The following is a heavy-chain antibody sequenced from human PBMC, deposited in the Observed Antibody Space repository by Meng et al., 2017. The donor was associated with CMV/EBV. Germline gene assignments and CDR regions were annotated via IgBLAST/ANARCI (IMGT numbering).Heavy chain of an antibody. D-gene: IGHD3-3*01. Sequence: GESLKISCAASGFTFSSYAMSWVRQAPGKGLEWVSSISSSSYIYYADSVKGRFTISRDNAKNSLYLQMNSLRAEDTAVYYCARAADLEWLLLNFDYWGQGTLVTVSS. CDR2: ISSSSYI. J-gene: IGHJ4*02. CDR3: ARAADLEWLLLNFDY. V-gene: IGHV3-21*01. CDR1: GFTFSSYA.